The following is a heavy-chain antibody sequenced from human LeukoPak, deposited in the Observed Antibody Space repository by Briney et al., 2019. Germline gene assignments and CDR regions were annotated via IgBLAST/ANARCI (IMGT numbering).Heavy chain of an antibody. V-gene: IGHV3-15*01. D-gene: IGHD4-23*01. CDR3: AKSDLNYGGNPDY. J-gene: IGHJ4*02. CDR1: GFTFSNAW. Sequence: GGSLRLSCAASGFTFSNAWMSWVRQAPGKGLEWVGRIKSKTDGGTTDYAAPVKGRFTISRDDSKNTLYLQMNSLRAEDTAVYYCAKSDLNYGGNPDYWGQGTLVTVSS. CDR2: IKSKTDGGTT.